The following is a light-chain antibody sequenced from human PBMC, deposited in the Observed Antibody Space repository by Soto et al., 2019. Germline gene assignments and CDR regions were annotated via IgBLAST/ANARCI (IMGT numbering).Light chain of an antibody. Sequence: ETVLTQSPGTVSLSPGESATLSCRASQSIGKSYLAWFQHKPGQAPRLLIYGASTRATGIPDRFRGSGSGTDFTLTVSSLQSEDFAVYYCQQYNNWPPYTFGQGTKLEIK. CDR2: GAS. CDR1: QSIGKSY. V-gene: IGKV3-20*01. J-gene: IGKJ2*01. CDR3: QQYNNWPPYT.